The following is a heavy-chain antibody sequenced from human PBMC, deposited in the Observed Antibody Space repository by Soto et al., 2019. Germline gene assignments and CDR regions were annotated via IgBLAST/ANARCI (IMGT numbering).Heavy chain of an antibody. J-gene: IGHJ4*02. V-gene: IGHV3-23*01. CDR1: GFTFSSYA. D-gene: IGHD2-21*02. CDR2: ISGSGGST. Sequence: GGSLRLSCAASGFTFSSYAMSWVRQAPGKGLEWVSAISGSGGSTYYADSVKGRFTISRDNSKNTLYLQMNSLRAEDTAVYYCAKDKGAICGGDCYSAFDYWGQGTLVTVSS. CDR3: AKDKGAICGGDCYSAFDY.